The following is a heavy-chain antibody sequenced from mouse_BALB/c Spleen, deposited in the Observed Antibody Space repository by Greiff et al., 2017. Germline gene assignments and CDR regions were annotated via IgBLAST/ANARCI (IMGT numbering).Heavy chain of an antibody. CDR1: GFNIKDTY. J-gene: IGHJ3*01. CDR2: IDPANGNT. Sequence: EVQLQQSGAELVKPGASVKLSCTASGFNIKDTYMHWVKQRPEQGLEWIGRIDPANGNTKYDPKFQGKATITADTSSNTAYLQLSSLTSEDTAVYYCARIHYYGSFAYWGQGTLVTVSA. V-gene: IGHV14-3*02. CDR3: ARIHYYGSFAY. D-gene: IGHD1-2*01.